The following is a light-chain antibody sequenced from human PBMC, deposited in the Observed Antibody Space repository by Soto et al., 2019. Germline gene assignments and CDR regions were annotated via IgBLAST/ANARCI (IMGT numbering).Light chain of an antibody. Sequence: QSVLTQPPSVSGAPGQRVTISCTGSSSNIGAGYDVHGYQQLPGTAPKLLIYGNSNRPSGVPDRFSGSKSGTSASLAITGLQAEDEADYYCQSYDSSLSGWVFGGGTKLTLL. CDR2: GNS. CDR1: SSNIGAGYD. CDR3: QSYDSSLSGWV. J-gene: IGLJ3*02. V-gene: IGLV1-40*01.